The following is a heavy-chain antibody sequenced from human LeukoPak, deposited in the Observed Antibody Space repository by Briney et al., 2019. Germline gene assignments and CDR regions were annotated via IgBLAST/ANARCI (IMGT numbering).Heavy chain of an antibody. D-gene: IGHD3-10*01. CDR1: GFTFSSYA. V-gene: IGHV3-23*01. Sequence: PGGSLRLSXAASGFTFSSYAMSWVRQAPGKGMEWISAISGSGVTTYYADSVKGRFTISRDNSKNTLYLQMNSLRAEDTALYYCAKDRDYYLVGFFDYWGQGTLVTVSS. J-gene: IGHJ4*02. CDR2: ISGSGVTT. CDR3: AKDRDYYLVGFFDY.